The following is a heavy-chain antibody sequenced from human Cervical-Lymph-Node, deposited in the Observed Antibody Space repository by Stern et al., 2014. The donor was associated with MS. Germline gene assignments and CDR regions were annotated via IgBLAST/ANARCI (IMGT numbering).Heavy chain of an antibody. CDR3: ARVRFSYYDFWSGYYSVDYYGMDV. V-gene: IGHV1-8*01. CDR1: GYTFTSYD. J-gene: IGHJ6*02. D-gene: IGHD3-3*01. Sequence: DQLVESGAEVKKPGASVKVSCKASGYTFTSYDINWVRQATGQGLEWMGWMNPNSGNTGYAQKFQGRVTMTRNTSISTAYMELSSLRSEDTAVYYCARVRFSYYDFWSGYYSVDYYGMDVWGQGTTVTVSS. CDR2: MNPNSGNT.